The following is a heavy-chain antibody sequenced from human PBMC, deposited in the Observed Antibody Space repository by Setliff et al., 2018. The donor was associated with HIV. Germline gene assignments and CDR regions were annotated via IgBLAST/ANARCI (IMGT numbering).Heavy chain of an antibody. CDR2: IYYSGTT. V-gene: IGHV4-30-4*01. D-gene: IGHD4-17*01. CDR1: GGSVNSGNNY. Sequence: PSETLSLTCTVSGGSVNSGNNYWSWIRQHPGKGLEWIGFIYYSGTTYYNPSLKGRVTISVDTTKNQFSLKLTSVTAADTAMYYCARFYGDYETDNWFDPWGHGILVTVSS. J-gene: IGHJ5*02. CDR3: ARFYGDYETDNWFDP.